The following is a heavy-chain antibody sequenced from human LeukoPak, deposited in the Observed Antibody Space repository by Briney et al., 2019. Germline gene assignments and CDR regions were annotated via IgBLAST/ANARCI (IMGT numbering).Heavy chain of an antibody. D-gene: IGHD2-21*02. CDR3: AKKEGDSYSSCYMEA. Sequence: SRSTFRDLALIWVGPVPGKGMDGASGPIGSGATTFYADSVKGRFTISRDNSKNTLFLQMNSLRAEDTATYYCAKKEGDSYSSCYMEAWGKGSTVTVCS. V-gene: IGHV3-23*01. CDR2: PIGSGATT. CDR1: RSTFRDLA. J-gene: IGHJ6*03.